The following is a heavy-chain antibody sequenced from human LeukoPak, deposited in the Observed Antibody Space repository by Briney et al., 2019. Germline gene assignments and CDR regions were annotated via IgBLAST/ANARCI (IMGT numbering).Heavy chain of an antibody. V-gene: IGHV4-4*07. Sequence: SETLSLTCTVSGGSISSYYWSWIRQPAGKGLEWIGRIYTSGSTNYNPSLKSRVTISVDTSKNQFSLKLSSVTAADTAVYYCARSPYYYDSRGYYPGGEYFQHWGQGTLVTVSS. D-gene: IGHD3-22*01. J-gene: IGHJ1*01. CDR3: ARSPYYYDSRGYYPGGEYFQH. CDR2: IYTSGST. CDR1: GGSISSYY.